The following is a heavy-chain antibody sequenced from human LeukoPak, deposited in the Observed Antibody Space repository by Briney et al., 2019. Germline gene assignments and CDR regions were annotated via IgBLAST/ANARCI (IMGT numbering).Heavy chain of an antibody. CDR2: ISSSSYI. J-gene: IGHJ4*02. Sequence: KSGGSLRLPCAASGFTFSSYSMNWVRQAPGKGLEWVSSISSSSYIYYADSVKGRFTISRDNAKNSLYLQMNSLRAEDTAVYYCARSSEGYWGQGTLVTVSS. CDR1: GFTFSSYS. V-gene: IGHV3-21*01. CDR3: ARSSEGY. D-gene: IGHD1-26*01.